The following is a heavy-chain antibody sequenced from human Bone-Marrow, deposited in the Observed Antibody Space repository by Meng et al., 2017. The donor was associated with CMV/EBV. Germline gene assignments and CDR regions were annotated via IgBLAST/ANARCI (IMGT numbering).Heavy chain of an antibody. CDR3: ARGAARQDY. J-gene: IGHJ4*02. CDR2: INHSGST. D-gene: IGHD6-6*01. Sequence: SETLSLTCAVYGGSFSGYYWSWIRQPPGKGLEWIGEINHSGSTNYNPSLKSRVTISVDTSKNQFSLKLSSVTAADTAVYYCARGAARQDYWGQGTLATVSS. V-gene: IGHV4-34*01. CDR1: GGSFSGYY.